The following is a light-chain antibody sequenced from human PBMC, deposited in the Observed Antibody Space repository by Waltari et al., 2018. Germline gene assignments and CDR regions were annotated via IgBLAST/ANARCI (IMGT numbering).Light chain of an antibody. J-gene: IGKJ2*01. Sequence: EIVVTQSPLSLPVTPGEPASISCRSSQSLLHSNGYNYLEWYLQKPVQSPQRLIYLVSTRVSGVPDRFSGSGSGTDFTLKINRVEAEDVGVYYCMQALQTPRTFGQGTKLEIK. CDR3: MQALQTPRT. V-gene: IGKV2-28*01. CDR2: LVS. CDR1: QSLLHSNGYNY.